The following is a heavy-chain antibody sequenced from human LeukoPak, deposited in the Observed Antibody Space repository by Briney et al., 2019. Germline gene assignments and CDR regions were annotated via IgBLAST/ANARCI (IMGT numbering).Heavy chain of an antibody. D-gene: IGHD3-10*01. Sequence: PSETLSLTCAVSGGSISSNNWWTWVRQPPGKGLEWIGEISHSGSTNYNPSLKSRVTISVDKSKNQFSLKLSSVTAADAAVYCCARASYYYGSGSRRPYYGMDVWGKGTTVTVSS. CDR2: ISHSGST. V-gene: IGHV4-4*01. J-gene: IGHJ6*04. CDR3: ARASYYYGSGSRRPYYGMDV. CDR1: GGSISSNNW.